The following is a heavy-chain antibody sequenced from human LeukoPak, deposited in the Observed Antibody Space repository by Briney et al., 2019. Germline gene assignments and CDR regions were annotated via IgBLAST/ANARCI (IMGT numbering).Heavy chain of an antibody. CDR3: TTIKRGDIFGYFDF. CDR1: GGSMTTHH. J-gene: IGHJ4*02. D-gene: IGHD5-18*01. V-gene: IGHV4-59*11. CDR2: VFDSGRT. Sequence: KPSETLSLTCTVSGGSMTTHHWNWIRQTPGKGLEWIGYVFDSGRTKVNPSLPSRVTLSTDTSKNQLSLRLSSVTAADTAVYYCTTIKRGDIFGYFDFWGQGILVTVSS.